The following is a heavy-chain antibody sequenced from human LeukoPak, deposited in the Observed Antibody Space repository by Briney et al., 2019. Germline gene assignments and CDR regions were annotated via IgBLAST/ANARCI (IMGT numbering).Heavy chain of an antibody. CDR3: VRTRGPPTYYYFYMDV. J-gene: IGHJ6*03. V-gene: IGHV3-48*04. Sequence: GGSLRLSCAASGFTLNNYSMNWVRQAPGKGLEWVSYISTSSSTRYYADSVKGRFTISRDNAMNSLYLQMNSLRAEDTAVYYCVRTRGPPTYYYFYMDVWGKGTTVTVSS. CDR1: GFTLNNYS. CDR2: ISTSSSTR. D-gene: IGHD1-1*01.